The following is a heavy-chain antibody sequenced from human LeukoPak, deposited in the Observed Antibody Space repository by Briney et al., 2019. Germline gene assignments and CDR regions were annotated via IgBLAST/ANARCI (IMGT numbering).Heavy chain of an antibody. V-gene: IGHV4-59*08. Sequence: SETLSLTCTVSGGSISSYYWSWIRQPPGKGLEWIGYIYYSGSTNYNPSLKSRVTISVDTSKNQFSLKLSSVTAADTAVYYCARLTVTTGTRGDYFDYWGQGTLVTVSS. CDR3: ARLTVTTGTRGDYFDY. D-gene: IGHD4-17*01. J-gene: IGHJ4*02. CDR1: GGSISSYY. CDR2: IYYSGST.